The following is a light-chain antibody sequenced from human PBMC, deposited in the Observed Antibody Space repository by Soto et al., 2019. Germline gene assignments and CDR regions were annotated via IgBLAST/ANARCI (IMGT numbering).Light chain of an antibody. J-gene: IGLJ1*01. CDR1: SSDVGGYKY. Sequence: QSELTQPASVSGSPGQSITISCTGTSSDVGGYKYVARYQQHPGKAPKLMIYDVSHRPSGISDRFSGSVSGNTASLTISGLQTEDEADYYCSSYTSSSTVFGTGTKVTVL. CDR2: DVS. CDR3: SSYTSSSTV. V-gene: IGLV2-14*03.